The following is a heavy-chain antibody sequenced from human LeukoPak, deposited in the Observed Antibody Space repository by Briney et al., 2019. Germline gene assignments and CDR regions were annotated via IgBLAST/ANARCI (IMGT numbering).Heavy chain of an antibody. J-gene: IGHJ6*03. V-gene: IGHV1-69*05. D-gene: IGHD2-2*01. CDR1: GGTFSSYA. CDR3: ARCWSTSCYSYYYYYYMDV. CDR2: IIPIFGTA. Sequence: ASVKVSCKASGGTFSSYAISWVRQAPGQGLEWMGGIIPIFGTANYAQKFQGRVTITTDESTSTAYMELSSLRSEDTAVYYCARCWSTSCYSYYYYYYMDVWGKGTTVTVSS.